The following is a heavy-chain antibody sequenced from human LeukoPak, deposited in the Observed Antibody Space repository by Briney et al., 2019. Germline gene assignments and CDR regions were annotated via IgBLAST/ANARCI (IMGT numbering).Heavy chain of an antibody. J-gene: IGHJ4*02. CDR1: GGPISSYY. CDR3: ARSRGDYYDSSGYPNFDY. V-gene: IGHV4-59*01. Sequence: SETLSLTCTVSGGPISSYYWSWIRQPPGKGLEWIGYIYYSGSTNYNPSLKSRVTISVDTSKNQFSLKLSSVTAADTAVYYCARSRGDYYDSSGYPNFDYWGQGTLVTVSS. D-gene: IGHD3-22*01. CDR2: IYYSGST.